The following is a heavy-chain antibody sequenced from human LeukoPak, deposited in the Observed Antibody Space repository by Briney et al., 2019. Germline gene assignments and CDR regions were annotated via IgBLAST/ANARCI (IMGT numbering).Heavy chain of an antibody. CDR3: ARSYSGTYREAFDI. V-gene: IGHV4-34*01. Sequence: PSETLSLTCAVYGGSFSGYYWSWIRQPPGKGLEWIGEIYHRGSTNYNPSLKSRVTISVDTSKNQFSLKLSSVTAADTAVYYCARSYSGTYREAFDIWGQGTMVTVSS. J-gene: IGHJ3*02. CDR1: GGSFSGYY. CDR2: IYHRGST. D-gene: IGHD1-26*01.